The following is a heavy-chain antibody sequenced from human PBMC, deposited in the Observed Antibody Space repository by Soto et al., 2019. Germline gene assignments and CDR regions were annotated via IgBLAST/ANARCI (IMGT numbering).Heavy chain of an antibody. CDR3: ARGRTGTRVYHYYGMDV. V-gene: IGHV3-23*01. CDR1: GFTFGSRA. Sequence: GGSLRLSCVASGFTFGSRAMSWVRQAPGEGLEWVSTITDTGGDTKYADSVRGRFTISRDNSKNTPYLQMSSLRAEDTAVYFCARGRTGTRVYHYYGMDVWGQGPKVTVSS. J-gene: IGHJ6*02. CDR2: ITDTGGDT. D-gene: IGHD1-1*01.